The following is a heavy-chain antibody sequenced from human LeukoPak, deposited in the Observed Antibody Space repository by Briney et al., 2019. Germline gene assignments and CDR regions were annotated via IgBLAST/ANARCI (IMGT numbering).Heavy chain of an antibody. J-gene: IGHJ4*02. V-gene: IGHV3-7*01. Sequence: GGSLRLSCAASGFTFSSYWMSWVRQAPGKGLEWVANIKQDGSEKYYVDSVKGRFTISRDNAKNSLYLQMNSLRAEDTAVYYCARDRYCGGDCYSDYWGQGTLVTVSP. CDR1: GFTFSSYW. CDR3: ARDRYCGGDCYSDY. D-gene: IGHD2-21*02. CDR2: IKQDGSEK.